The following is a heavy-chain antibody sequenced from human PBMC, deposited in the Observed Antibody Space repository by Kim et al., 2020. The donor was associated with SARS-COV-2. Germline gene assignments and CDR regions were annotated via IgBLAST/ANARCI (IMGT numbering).Heavy chain of an antibody. CDR1: GSMFSSHD. Sequence: GGSLRLSCAAPGSMFSSHDMSWVRQAPGKGLEWVSSIDGSDGTTYYVDSVKGRFTISRDDSKNTLYLQMSALRGDDTAVYYCMKGGWGWIWDHWGQGTLVTVSS. V-gene: IGHV3-23*01. CDR3: MKGGWGWIWDH. D-gene: IGHD2-21*01. J-gene: IGHJ4*02. CDR2: IDGSDGTT.